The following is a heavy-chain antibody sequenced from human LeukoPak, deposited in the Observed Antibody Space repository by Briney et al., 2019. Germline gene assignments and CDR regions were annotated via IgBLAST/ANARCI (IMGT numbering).Heavy chain of an antibody. V-gene: IGHV4-39*01. D-gene: IGHD3-16*01. CDR3: ARGITER. CDR1: GGSISSSSYY. J-gene: IGHJ4*02. Sequence: SETLSLTCTVSGGSISSSSYYWGWIRQPPGKGLEWIGSIYYSGSTYYNPSLKSRVTISVDTSKNQFSLKLSSVTAADTAVYYCARGITERWGQGTLVTASS. CDR2: IYYSGST.